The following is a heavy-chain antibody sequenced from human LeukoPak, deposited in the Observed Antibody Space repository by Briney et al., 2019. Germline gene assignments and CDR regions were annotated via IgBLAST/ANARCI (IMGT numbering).Heavy chain of an antibody. J-gene: IGHJ6*03. CDR3: ARMVSDAALGYYYYMDV. D-gene: IGHD3-10*01. CDR2: IIPILGIA. V-gene: IGHV1-69*02. Sequence: SSVKVSCKASGGTFSSYTISWVRQAPGQGLEWIGRIIPILGIANYAQKFQGRVTITADKSTSTAYMELSSLRSEDTAVYYCARMVSDAALGYYYYMDVWGKGTTVTVSS. CDR1: GGTFSSYT.